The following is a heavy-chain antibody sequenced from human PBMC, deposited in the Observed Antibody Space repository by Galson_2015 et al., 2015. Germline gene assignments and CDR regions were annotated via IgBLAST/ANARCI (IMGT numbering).Heavy chain of an antibody. Sequence: SLRLSCAASGFTFSDYNMNWVRQAPGKGLEWVSSITTSGSYIYYADSVKGRFIVSRDNTKNSLYLQMNGLRAEDTALYYCARSTSGWQPYHWGQGTLVTVSS. J-gene: IGHJ5*02. CDR3: ARSTSGWQPYH. D-gene: IGHD6-19*01. CDR2: ITTSGSYI. CDR1: GFTFSDYN. V-gene: IGHV3-21*06.